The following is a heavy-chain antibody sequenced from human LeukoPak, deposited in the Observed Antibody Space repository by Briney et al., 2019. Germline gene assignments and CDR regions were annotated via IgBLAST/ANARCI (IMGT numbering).Heavy chain of an antibody. CDR2: ISYDGSNK. J-gene: IGHJ4*02. V-gene: IGHV3-30*03. CDR3: ARPVAAAGDYFDY. CDR1: GFTFSSYS. Sequence: GGSLRLSCAASGFTFSSYSMNWVRQAPGKGLEWVAVISYDGSNKYYADSVKGRFTISRDNSKNTLYLQMNSLRAEDTAVYYCARPVAAAGDYFDYWGQGTLVTVSS. D-gene: IGHD6-13*01.